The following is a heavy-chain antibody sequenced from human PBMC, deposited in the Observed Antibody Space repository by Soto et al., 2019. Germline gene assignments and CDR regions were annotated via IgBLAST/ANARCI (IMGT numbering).Heavy chain of an antibody. D-gene: IGHD3-22*01. J-gene: IGHJ4*02. Sequence: QVQLQESGPGLVKPSETLSLTCAVSGDSISSYYCMWIRQPPGKGLESIGYLYYGRSANYNPSLKGRATLSVDTPTIKCPLTLSSMTAGDTAVYSCALRSMAVVPEYWGQGTLVTVSS. V-gene: IGHV4-59*01. CDR2: LYYGRSA. CDR3: ALRSMAVVPEY. CDR1: GDSISSYY.